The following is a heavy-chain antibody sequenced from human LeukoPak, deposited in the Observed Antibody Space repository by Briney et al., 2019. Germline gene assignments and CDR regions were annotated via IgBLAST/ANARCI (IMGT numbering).Heavy chain of an antibody. CDR3: AKHYDSSGYYFFDY. D-gene: IGHD3-22*01. V-gene: IGHV3-23*01. J-gene: IGHJ4*02. Sequence: GGYLRLYCAASGFTFSSYAMSWVRQAPGKGLEWVSAISGSGGSTYYADSVKGRFTISRDNSKNTLYLQMNSLRAEDTAVYYCAKHYDSSGYYFFDYWGQGTLVTVSS. CDR1: GFTFSSYA. CDR2: ISGSGGST.